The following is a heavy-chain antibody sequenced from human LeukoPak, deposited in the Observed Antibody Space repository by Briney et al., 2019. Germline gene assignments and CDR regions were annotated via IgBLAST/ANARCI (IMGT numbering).Heavy chain of an antibody. CDR1: GGSVSSGLYY. Sequence: SETLSLTCTASGGSVSSGLYYWTWIRQPAGKGLEWVGRVSASGTTDYNPSLKSRVIISVDTSKNQFSLRLSSVTAADTAVYYCARLQYFDMDVWGKGTTVTVSS. D-gene: IGHD4-11*01. V-gene: IGHV4-61*02. CDR2: VSASGTT. CDR3: ARLQYFDMDV. J-gene: IGHJ6*03.